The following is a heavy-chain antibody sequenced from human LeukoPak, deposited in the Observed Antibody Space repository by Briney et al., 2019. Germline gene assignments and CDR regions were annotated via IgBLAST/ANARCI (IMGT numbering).Heavy chain of an antibody. Sequence: PGRSLRLSCAASGFTFDDYAMHWVRQAPGKGLEWVSGISWNSGSIGYADSVKGRFTISRDNAKNSLYLQMNSLRAEVMALYYCAKGGLDDAFDIWGQGTMVTVSS. CDR1: GFTFDDYA. CDR2: ISWNSGSI. J-gene: IGHJ3*02. D-gene: IGHD3-16*01. CDR3: AKGGLDDAFDI. V-gene: IGHV3-9*03.